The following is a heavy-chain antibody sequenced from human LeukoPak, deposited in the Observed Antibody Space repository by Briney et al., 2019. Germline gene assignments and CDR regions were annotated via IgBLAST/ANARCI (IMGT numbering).Heavy chain of an antibody. CDR2: MNPNSGNT. Sequence: GASVKLSCTASGYTFTSYDMNWVRQATGQGLEWMGWMNPNSGNTDYAQKIQGRVTITSNTSISTAYMELSSLRSEDTAEYYCTRSNGGSSSVGYWGQETLVTVSS. D-gene: IGHD6-6*01. CDR3: TRSNGGSSSVGY. V-gene: IGHV1-8*01. J-gene: IGHJ4*02. CDR1: GYTFTSYD.